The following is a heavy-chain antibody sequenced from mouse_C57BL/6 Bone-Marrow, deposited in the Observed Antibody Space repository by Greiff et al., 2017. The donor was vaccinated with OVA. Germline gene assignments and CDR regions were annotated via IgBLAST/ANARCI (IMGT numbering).Heavy chain of an antibody. V-gene: IGHV14-2*01. CDR2: IDPEDGET. D-gene: IGHD2-2*01. CDR3: ARSSIYYGYGLAY. CDR1: GFNIKDYY. J-gene: IGHJ3*01. Sequence: VQLKQSGAELVKPGASVKLSCTASGFNIKDYYMHWVKQRTEHGLEWIGRIDPEDGETKYAPKFQGKATITADTSSNTAYLQLSSLTSEDTAVYYCARSSIYYGYGLAYWGQGTLVTVSA.